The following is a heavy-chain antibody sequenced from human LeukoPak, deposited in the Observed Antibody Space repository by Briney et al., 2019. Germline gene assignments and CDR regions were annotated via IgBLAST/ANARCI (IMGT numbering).Heavy chain of an antibody. CDR1: GGSISSGDYY. V-gene: IGHV4-30-4*08. CDR2: IYYSGST. Sequence: SQTLSLTWTLYGGSISSGDYYWSWIRQPPGKGLDGIGYIYYSGSTYYNPSLKSRVTISVDTSKNQFSLKLSSVTAADTAVYYCARGPPTYAFDIWGQGTMVTVSS. CDR3: ARGPPTYAFDI. J-gene: IGHJ3*02.